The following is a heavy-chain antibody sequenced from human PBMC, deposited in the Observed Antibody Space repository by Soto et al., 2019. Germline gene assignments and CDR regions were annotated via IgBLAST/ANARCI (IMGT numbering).Heavy chain of an antibody. J-gene: IGHJ6*02. D-gene: IGHD3-10*01. CDR2: IYYSGST. V-gene: IGHV4-39*01. CDR3: ARGAYYGSGSLSTRTYYYYGMDV. Sequence: SETLSLTCTVSGGSISSSSYYWGWIRQPPGKGLEWIGSIYYSGSTYYNPSLKSRVTISVDTSKNQFSLKLSSVTAADTAVYYCARGAYYGSGSLSTRTYYYYGMDVWGQGTTVTVSS. CDR1: GGSISSSSYY.